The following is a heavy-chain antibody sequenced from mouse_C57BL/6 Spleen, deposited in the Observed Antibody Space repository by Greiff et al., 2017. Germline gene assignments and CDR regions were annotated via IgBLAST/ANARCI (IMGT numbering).Heavy chain of an antibody. CDR1: GYTFTSYW. V-gene: IGHV1-52*01. Sequence: QSCKASGYTFTSYWMHWVKQRPIQGLEWIGNIDPSDSETHYNQKFKDKATLTVDKSSSTAYMQLSSLTSEDSAVYYCAIYGSSYEYAMDYWGQGTSVTVSS. J-gene: IGHJ4*01. CDR3: AIYGSSYEYAMDY. D-gene: IGHD1-1*01. CDR2: IDPSDSET.